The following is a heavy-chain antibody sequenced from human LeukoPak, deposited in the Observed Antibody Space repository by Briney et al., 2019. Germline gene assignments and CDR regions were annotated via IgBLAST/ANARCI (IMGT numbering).Heavy chain of an antibody. CDR1: GFTFSSYY. J-gene: IGHJ4*02. Sequence: PGGSLRLSCAASGFTFSSYYMNWVRQAPGKGLEWVSSISRSTNYTYYADSVKGRFTISRDNAKSSLYLQMNSLTAEDTAVYYCTRVSYADGGYFDYWGQGTLVTVSS. V-gene: IGHV3-21*01. CDR3: TRVSYADGGYFDY. CDR2: ISRSTNYT. D-gene: IGHD3-16*01.